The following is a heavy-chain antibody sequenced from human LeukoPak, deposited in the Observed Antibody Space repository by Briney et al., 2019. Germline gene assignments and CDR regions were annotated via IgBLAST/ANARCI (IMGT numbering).Heavy chain of an antibody. V-gene: IGHV4-4*07. CDR1: GGSISSYH. Sequence: PSETLSPTCAVSGGSISSYHWSWIRQAAGKGLEWIGRIYTNETTNYNPSLKSRVTMSLDTSKNQFSLRLRSVTAAHTAVYYCARNRGSHRNHYGLDVWGQGTTVTVSS. CDR3: ARNRGSHRNHYGLDV. J-gene: IGHJ6*02. CDR2: IYTNETT. D-gene: IGHD1-26*01.